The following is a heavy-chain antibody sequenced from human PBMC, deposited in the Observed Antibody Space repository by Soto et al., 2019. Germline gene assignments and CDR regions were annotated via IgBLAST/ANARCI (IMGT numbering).Heavy chain of an antibody. D-gene: IGHD4-4*01. CDR2: IRSKAYGGTT. Sequence: PGGSLRLSCTASGFTFGDYAMSWVRQAPGKGLEWVGFIRSKAYGGTTEYAASVKGRFTISKDDSKSIAYLQMNSLKTEDTAVYYCTRDSLDYNALAGQGTYYYYGMDVWGQGTTVTVSS. V-gene: IGHV3-49*04. J-gene: IGHJ6*02. CDR3: TRDSLDYNALAGQGTYYYYGMDV. CDR1: GFTFGDYA.